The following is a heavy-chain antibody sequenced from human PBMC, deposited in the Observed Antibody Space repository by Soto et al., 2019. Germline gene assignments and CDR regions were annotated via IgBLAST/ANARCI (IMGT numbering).Heavy chain of an antibody. CDR3: AREYCSGGSCYSSSAFDI. CDR2: ISSSSSTI. Sequence: PWGSLRLSCAASGFTFSSYSMNWVRQAPGKGLEWVSYISSSSSTIYYADSVKGRFTISRDNAKNSLYLQMNSLRAEDTAVYYCAREYCSGGSCYSSSAFDIWGQGTMVTVSS. J-gene: IGHJ3*02. V-gene: IGHV3-48*01. D-gene: IGHD2-15*01. CDR1: GFTFSSYS.